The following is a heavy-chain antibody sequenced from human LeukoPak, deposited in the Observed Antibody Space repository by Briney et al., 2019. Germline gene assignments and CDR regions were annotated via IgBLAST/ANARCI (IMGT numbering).Heavy chain of an antibody. CDR3: ARDSPAAAFDI. Sequence: SETLSLTCTVSGGSISNYYWSWIRQPAGKGLEWIGRIYYSGSTYYNPSLKSRVTISVDTSKNQFSLKLSSVTAADTAVYYCARDSPAAAFDIWGQGTMVTVSS. CDR2: IYYSGST. J-gene: IGHJ3*02. CDR1: GGSISNYY. V-gene: IGHV4-4*07. D-gene: IGHD2-15*01.